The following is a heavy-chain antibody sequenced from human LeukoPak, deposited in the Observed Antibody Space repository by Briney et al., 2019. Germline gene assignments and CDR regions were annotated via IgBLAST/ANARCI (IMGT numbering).Heavy chain of an antibody. Sequence: EASVKVSCKASGYTFTSYDINWVRQATGQGLEWMGWMNPNSGNTGYAQKFQGRVTITRNTSISPAYMELSSLRSEDTAVYYCARGRTVTGVGELLRIDYWGQGTLVTVSS. CDR1: GYTFTSYD. CDR2: MNPNSGNT. CDR3: ARGRTVTGVGELLRIDY. J-gene: IGHJ4*02. D-gene: IGHD1-26*01. V-gene: IGHV1-8*03.